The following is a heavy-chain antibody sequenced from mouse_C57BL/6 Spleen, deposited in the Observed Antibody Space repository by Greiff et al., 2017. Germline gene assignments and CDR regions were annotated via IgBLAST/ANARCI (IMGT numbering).Heavy chain of an antibody. D-gene: IGHD2-3*01. CDR2: INPSNGGT. J-gene: IGHJ4*01. CDR1: GYTFTSYW. V-gene: IGHV1-53*01. Sequence: QVQLQQPGTELVKPGASVKLSCKASGYTFTSYWMHWVKQRPGQGLEWIGNINPSNGGTTYNEKFKSKATLTVDKSSSTAYMQLSSLTSEDSAVYYCARADGYYSYNYAVDYWGQGTSVTVSS. CDR3: ARADGYYSYNYAVDY.